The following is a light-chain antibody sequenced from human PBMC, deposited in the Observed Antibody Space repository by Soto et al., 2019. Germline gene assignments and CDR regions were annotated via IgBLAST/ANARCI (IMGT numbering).Light chain of an antibody. Sequence: QSALTQPASVSGSPGQSITISCTGTSSDVGSYNLVSWYQQHPGKAPKLMIYEGSKRPSGVSNRFSGSKSGNMASLTISGLQAEDEADYYCCSYAGSLVFGGGTKLTVL. CDR2: EGS. V-gene: IGLV2-23*01. CDR1: SSDVGSYNL. CDR3: CSYAGSLV. J-gene: IGLJ2*01.